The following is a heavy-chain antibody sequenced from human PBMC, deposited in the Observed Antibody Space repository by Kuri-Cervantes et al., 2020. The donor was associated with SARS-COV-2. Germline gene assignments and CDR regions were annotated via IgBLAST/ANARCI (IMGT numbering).Heavy chain of an antibody. CDR3: ARGWSGYSLDPPHFDY. V-gene: IGHV1-2*02. J-gene: IGHJ4*02. D-gene: IGHD3-3*01. CDR2: INPNSRGT. Sequence: ASVKVSCKASGYTFTGYYMHWVRQAPGQGLEWMGWINPNSRGTNYAQKFQGRVTMTRDTSISTAYMELSRLRSDDTAVYYCARGWSGYSLDPPHFDYWGQGTLVTVSS. CDR1: GYTFTGYY.